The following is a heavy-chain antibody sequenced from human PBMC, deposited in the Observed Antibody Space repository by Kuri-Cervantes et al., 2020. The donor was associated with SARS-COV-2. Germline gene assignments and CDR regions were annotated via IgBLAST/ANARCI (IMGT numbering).Heavy chain of an antibody. D-gene: IGHD6-13*01. J-gene: IGHJ5*02. Sequence: ASVKVSCKASGGTFSSYAISWVRQAPGQGLEWMGMLNPNGGTTIYAQKFQGRVTMTRDTSTNTVYMELSSLRSEDTAVYYCARGRGIAAAGTSGFVLRTENWFDPWGQGTLVTVSS. CDR2: LNPNGGTT. CDR3: ARGRGIAAAGTSGFVLRTENWFDP. V-gene: IGHV1-46*01. CDR1: GGTFSSYA.